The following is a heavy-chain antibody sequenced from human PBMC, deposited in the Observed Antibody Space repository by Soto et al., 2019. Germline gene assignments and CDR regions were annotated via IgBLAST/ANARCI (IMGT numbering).Heavy chain of an antibody. J-gene: IGHJ6*02. Sequence: GGSLRLSCAASGFTFDDYAMHWVRQAPGKGLEWVSLISWDGGSTYYADSVKGRFTISRDNSKNSLYLQMNSLRAEDTALYYCAKDIGTVVTGSYYYYGMDVWGQGTTVTVSS. V-gene: IGHV3-43D*03. D-gene: IGHD2-15*01. CDR3: AKDIGTVVTGSYYYYGMDV. CDR1: GFTFDDYA. CDR2: ISWDGGST.